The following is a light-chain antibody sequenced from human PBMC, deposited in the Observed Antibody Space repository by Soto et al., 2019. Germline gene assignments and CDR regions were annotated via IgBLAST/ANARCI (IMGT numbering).Light chain of an antibody. J-gene: IGLJ1*01. CDR2: EVS. Sequence: SALAQPASVSGSPGQSITISCTGTSSDGGGYNYVSWYQQHPGKAPKLMIYEVSNRPSGVSNRFSGSKSGNTASLTISGLQAEDEADYYCSSYTSSSTVFGTGTKVTVL. CDR3: SSYTSSSTV. V-gene: IGLV2-14*01. CDR1: SSDGGGYNY.